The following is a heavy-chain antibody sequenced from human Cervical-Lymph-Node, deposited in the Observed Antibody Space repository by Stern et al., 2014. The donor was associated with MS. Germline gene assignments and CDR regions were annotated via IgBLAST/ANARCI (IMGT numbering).Heavy chain of an antibody. Sequence: MQLAASGGGLVKPGGSLRLSCAASGFTFSDYYTSWIRKAPGKGLEWVSSISSSGSTIYYADAVKGRFTISRDNAKNSLYLQMNSLRAEDTAVYYCASQAFRQLDYYYYGMDVWCQGTTVTVSS. CDR2: ISSSGSTI. J-gene: IGHJ6*02. D-gene: IGHD5-18*01. CDR1: GFTFSDYY. V-gene: IGHV3-11*01. CDR3: ASQAFRQLDYYYYGMDV.